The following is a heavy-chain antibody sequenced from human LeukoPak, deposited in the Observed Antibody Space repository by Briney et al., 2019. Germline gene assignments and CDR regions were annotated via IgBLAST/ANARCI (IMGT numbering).Heavy chain of an antibody. Sequence: GGSLRLSCAASGFTFSSYEMNWVRQAPGKGLEWVSYISSSGSTIYYADSVRGRFTISRDSAKNSLYLQMNSLRAQDTAVYYCARVDYTAMETFDYRGQGTLVTVSS. CDR1: GFTFSSYE. V-gene: IGHV3-48*03. CDR2: ISSSGSTI. J-gene: IGHJ4*02. D-gene: IGHD5-18*01. CDR3: ARVDYTAMETFDY.